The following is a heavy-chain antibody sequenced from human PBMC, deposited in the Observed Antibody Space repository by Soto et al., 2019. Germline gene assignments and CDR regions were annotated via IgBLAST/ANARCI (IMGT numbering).Heavy chain of an antibody. CDR3: ASSHSSSWNDAFDI. V-gene: IGHV3-23*01. CDR2: ISGSGGGT. CDR1: GFTFNIYA. Sequence: GGSLRLSCAASGFTFNIYAMSWVRQAPGKGLEWVSAISGSGGGTYYADSVKGRFTISRDNSNNTLYLQMSSLRAEDTAVYYCASSHSSSWNDAFDIWGQGTMVTVSS. J-gene: IGHJ3*02. D-gene: IGHD6-13*01.